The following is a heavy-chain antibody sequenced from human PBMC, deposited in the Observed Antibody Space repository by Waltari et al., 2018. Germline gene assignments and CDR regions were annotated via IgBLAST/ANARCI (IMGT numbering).Heavy chain of an antibody. D-gene: IGHD3-10*01. CDR3: ARGAGLIWFGEADPRRFDY. J-gene: IGHJ4*02. CDR1: GFPFRPYW. Sequence: EVQLVESGGGLVRPGGSLPLSCAASGFPFRPYWLTWFLRTPGKGLEWVANIRYDGGEKVYVDSVKGRFIVSKDNAKNSLYLQMNSLRAEDTAVYYCARGAGLIWFGEADPRRFDYWGQGTQVTVSS. V-gene: IGHV3-7*01. CDR2: IRYDGGEK.